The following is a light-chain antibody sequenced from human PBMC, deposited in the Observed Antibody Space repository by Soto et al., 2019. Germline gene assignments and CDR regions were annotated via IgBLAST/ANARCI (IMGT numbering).Light chain of an antibody. CDR2: EVS. V-gene: IGLV2-14*01. J-gene: IGLJ1*01. CDR3: SSYTSSSTDV. CDR1: SSDIGGSNY. Sequence: QSVLTQPASVSGSPGQSTTISCTGTSSDIGGSNYVSWYRHHPGKAPKLMIYEVSKRPSGVSNRFSGSKSGNTASLTISGLQAEDEADYYCSSYTSSSTDVFGTGTKVTVL.